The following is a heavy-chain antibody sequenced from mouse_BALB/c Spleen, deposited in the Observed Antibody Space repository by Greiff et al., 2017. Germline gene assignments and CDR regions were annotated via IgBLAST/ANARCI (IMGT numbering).Heavy chain of an antibody. V-gene: IGHV3-2*02. CDR2: ISYSGST. CDR3: ARFYYYGSSYWYFDV. J-gene: IGHJ1*01. D-gene: IGHD1-1*01. Sequence: EVQLQESGPGLVKPSQSLSLTCTVTGYSITSDYAWNWIRQFPGNKLEWMGYISYSGSTSYNPSLKSRISITRDTSKNQFFLQLNSVTTEDTATYYGARFYYYGSSYWYFDVWGAGTTVTVSS. CDR1: GYSITSDYA.